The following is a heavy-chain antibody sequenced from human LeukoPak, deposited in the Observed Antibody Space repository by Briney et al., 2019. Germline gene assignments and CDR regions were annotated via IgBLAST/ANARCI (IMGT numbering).Heavy chain of an antibody. CDR1: GYSFTDYW. D-gene: IGHD2/OR15-2a*01. CDR3: ARGNTVASFDY. J-gene: IGHJ4*02. CDR2: IYPGDSDT. V-gene: IGHV5-51*01. Sequence: GASLQISCEGSGYSFTDYWIAWVRQMPGKGLEWTGIIYPGDSDTRYSPSFQGQVIISVDKSIGTAYLQWSSLKASDTAMYYCARGNTVASFDYWGQGTLVTVPS.